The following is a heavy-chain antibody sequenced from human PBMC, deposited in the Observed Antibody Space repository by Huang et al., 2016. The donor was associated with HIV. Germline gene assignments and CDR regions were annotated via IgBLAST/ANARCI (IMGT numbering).Heavy chain of an antibody. Sequence: QVQLVQSGAEVKKPGASVKVSCKASGYTFTSYGISWVRQAPGQGIEWMGWISAYNVNTNYAQKRQSRVTMNTDTSTNTDNMGMRSLRSDDKAVYYCARLYLYGMDVWGQGTTVTVSS. V-gene: IGHV1-18*04. CDR2: ISAYNVNT. CDR3: ARLYLYGMDV. CDR1: GYTFTSYG. J-gene: IGHJ6*02. D-gene: IGHD3-16*02.